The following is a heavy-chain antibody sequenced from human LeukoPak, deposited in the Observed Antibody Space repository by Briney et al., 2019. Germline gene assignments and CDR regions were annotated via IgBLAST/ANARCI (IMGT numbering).Heavy chain of an antibody. Sequence: ASVKVSCKASGYTFTGYYLHWVRQAPGQGLEWMGWINPNSGDTDYAQNFQGRVTMTRDTSISTAYLDLSRLRSDDTAVYYCARVHSSGPTFFDYWGQGTLVTVSS. CDR1: GYTFTGYY. V-gene: IGHV1-2*02. CDR3: ARVHSSGPTFFDY. CDR2: INPNSGDT. D-gene: IGHD3-22*01. J-gene: IGHJ4*02.